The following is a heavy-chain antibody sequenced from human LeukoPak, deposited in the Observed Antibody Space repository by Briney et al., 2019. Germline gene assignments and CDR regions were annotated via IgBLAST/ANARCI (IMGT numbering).Heavy chain of an antibody. CDR2: IHTSGDT. CDR1: GGSISSYY. CDR3: AREGVGGSAYSFDY. V-gene: IGHV4-4*07. Sequence: SETLSLTCTVSGGSISSYYWSWIRQPAGKGLEWIGRIHTSGDTNYNPSLKSRVTMSVDTSKNQFSLKLSSVTAADTALYYCAREGVGGSAYSFDYWGQGTLVTVSS. J-gene: IGHJ4*02. D-gene: IGHD3-22*01.